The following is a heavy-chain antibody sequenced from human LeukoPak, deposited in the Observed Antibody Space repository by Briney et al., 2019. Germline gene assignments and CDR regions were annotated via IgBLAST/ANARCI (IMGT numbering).Heavy chain of an antibody. V-gene: IGHV4-34*01. Sequence: FGTLSLTCAVYRGSFRGYHWSGIGQPPGKGLEWIGEINHSGSSNYNPSLKSRVTISVDTSKNQFSLKLSSVTAADTAVYCCARGYSSSSLTETGALDYWGQGTLVTVSS. CDR1: RGSFRGYH. CDR2: INHSGSS. CDR3: ARGYSSSSLTETGALDY. J-gene: IGHJ4*02. D-gene: IGHD6-6*01.